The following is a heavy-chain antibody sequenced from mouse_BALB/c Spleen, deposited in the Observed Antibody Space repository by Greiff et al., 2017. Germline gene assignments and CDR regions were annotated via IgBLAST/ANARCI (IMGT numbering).Heavy chain of an antibody. D-gene: IGHD2-1*01. CDR3: AREGNYVLYYAMDY. V-gene: IGHV5-6-3*01. Sequence: EVKLVESGGGLVQPGGSLKLSCAASGFTFSSYGMSWVRQTPDKRLELVATINSNGGSTYYPDSVKGRFTISRDNAKNTLYLQMSSLKSEDTAVYYCAREGNYVLYYAMDYWGQGTSVTVSS. CDR1: GFTFSSYG. J-gene: IGHJ4*01. CDR2: INSNGGST.